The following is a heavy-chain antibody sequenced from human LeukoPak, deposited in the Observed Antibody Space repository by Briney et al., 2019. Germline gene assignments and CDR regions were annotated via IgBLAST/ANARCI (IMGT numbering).Heavy chain of an antibody. J-gene: IGHJ6*02. V-gene: IGHV3-15*01. D-gene: IGHD2-15*01. Sequence: PGGSLRLSCAASGFTFSNAWMSWVRQAPGKGLEWVGRIKSKTDGGTTDYAAPVKGRFTISRDDSKNTLYLQMNSLKTEDTAVYYCTTDRGFVVDDYYGMDVWGQGTTVTVSS. CDR3: TTDRGFVVDDYYGMDV. CDR1: GFTFSNAW. CDR2: IKSKTDGGTT.